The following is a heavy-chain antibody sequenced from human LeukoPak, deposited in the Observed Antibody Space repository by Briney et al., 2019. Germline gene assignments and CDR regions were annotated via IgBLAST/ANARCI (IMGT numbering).Heavy chain of an antibody. Sequence: GGSLRLSCAAAGFTFSDYGMNWVRQAPGKGLEWVSGISGSGISTYYADSVKGRFTISRDNSKNSLYLQMNSLRAEDTAVYYCAELGITMIGGVWGKGTTVTISS. D-gene: IGHD3-10*02. CDR1: GFTFSDYG. V-gene: IGHV3-23*01. J-gene: IGHJ6*04. CDR2: ISGSGIST. CDR3: AELGITMIGGV.